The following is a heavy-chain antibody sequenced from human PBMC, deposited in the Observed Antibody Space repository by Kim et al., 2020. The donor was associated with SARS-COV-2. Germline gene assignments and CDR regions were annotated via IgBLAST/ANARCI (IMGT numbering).Heavy chain of an antibody. CDR2: IYYSGST. V-gene: IGHV4-61*01. D-gene: IGHD3-22*01. Sequence: SETLSLTCTVSGGSVSSGSYYWSWIRQPPGKGLEWIGYIYYSGSTNYNPSLKSRVTISVDTSKNQFSLKLSSVTAADTAVYYCARDGGYLTAGLDYWGQGTLVTVSS. CDR3: ARDGGYLTAGLDY. J-gene: IGHJ4*02. CDR1: GGSVSSGSYY.